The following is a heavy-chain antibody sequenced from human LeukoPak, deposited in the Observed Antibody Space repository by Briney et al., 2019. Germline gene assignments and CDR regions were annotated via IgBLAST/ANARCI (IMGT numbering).Heavy chain of an antibody. V-gene: IGHV4-39*01. CDR2: IYYSGST. D-gene: IGHD2-2*01. CDR3: ARHIVVVPAAIDY. Sequence: SETLSLTCTVSGDSISSSSSYWGWIRQPPGEGLEWIGSIYYSGSTYYNPSLKSRVTISVDTSKNQFSLKLSSVTAADTAVYYCARHIVVVPAAIDYWGQGTLVTVSS. J-gene: IGHJ4*02. CDR1: GDSISSSSSY.